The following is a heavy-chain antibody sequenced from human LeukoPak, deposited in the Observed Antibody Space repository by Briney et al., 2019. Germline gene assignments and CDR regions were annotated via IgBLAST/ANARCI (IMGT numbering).Heavy chain of an antibody. CDR3: AKDTG. Sequence: GGSLRLSCAASGFTFDDYAMHWVRQAPGKGLEWVSGISWNSGSIGYADSVKGRFTISRDNAKNSLYPQMNSLRAEDTALYYCAKDTGWGQGTLVTVSS. J-gene: IGHJ4*02. V-gene: IGHV3-9*01. CDR1: GFTFDDYA. CDR2: ISWNSGSI.